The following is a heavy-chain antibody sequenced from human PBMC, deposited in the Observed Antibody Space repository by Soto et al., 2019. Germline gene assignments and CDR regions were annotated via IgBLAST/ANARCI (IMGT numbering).Heavy chain of an antibody. CDR2: ISGSGGST. Sequence: PGGSLRLSCAASGFTFSSYAMSWVRQAPGKGLEWVSAISGSGGSTYYADSVKGRFTIPRDNSKNTLYLQMNSLRAEDTAVYYCAKCAYDFWSGYYGYYGMDVWGQGTTVTVSS. V-gene: IGHV3-23*01. D-gene: IGHD3-3*01. J-gene: IGHJ6*02. CDR1: GFTFSSYA. CDR3: AKCAYDFWSGYYGYYGMDV.